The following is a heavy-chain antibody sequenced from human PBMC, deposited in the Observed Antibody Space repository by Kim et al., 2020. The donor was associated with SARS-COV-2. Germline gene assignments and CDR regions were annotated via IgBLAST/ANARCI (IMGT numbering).Heavy chain of an antibody. J-gene: IGHJ6*02. D-gene: IGHD3-22*01. CDR2: IYYSGST. CDR1: GGSISSGGYY. CDR3: ARHGSSGYYKIPYYYYGMDV. V-gene: IGHV4-31*03. Sequence: SETLSLTCTVSGGSISSGGYYWSWIRQHPGKGLEWIGYIYYSGSTYYNPSLKSRVTISVDTSKNQFSLKLSSVTAADTAVYYCARHGSSGYYKIPYYYYGMDVWGQGTTVTVSS.